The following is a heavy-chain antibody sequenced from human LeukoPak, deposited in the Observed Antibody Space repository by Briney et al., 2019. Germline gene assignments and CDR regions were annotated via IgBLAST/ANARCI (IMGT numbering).Heavy chain of an antibody. Sequence: GGSLRLSCAASGFTFSSYAMSWVRQAPGKGLEWVSAISGSGGSTYYADSVKGRFTISRDNSKNTLYLQMNSLRAEDTAVYYCASDCSGGSCYYYYHGMDVWGKGTTVTVSS. CDR1: GFTFSSYA. V-gene: IGHV3-23*01. J-gene: IGHJ6*04. D-gene: IGHD2-15*01. CDR2: ISGSGGST. CDR3: ASDCSGGSCYYYYHGMDV.